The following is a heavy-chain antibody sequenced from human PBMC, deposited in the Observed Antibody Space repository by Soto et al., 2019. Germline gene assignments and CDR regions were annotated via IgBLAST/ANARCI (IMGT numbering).Heavy chain of an antibody. Sequence: QVQLVQSGAEEKKPRASVKVSCKASGYTFTSYAMHWVRQAPGQRLEWMGWINAGNGNTKYSQKFQGRVTITRDTSASTAYMELSSLRSEDTAVYYCARGSGYYYWDDYWGQGTLVTVSS. D-gene: IGHD3-22*01. J-gene: IGHJ4*02. CDR1: GYTFTSYA. CDR2: INAGNGNT. V-gene: IGHV1-3*05. CDR3: ARGSGYYYWDDY.